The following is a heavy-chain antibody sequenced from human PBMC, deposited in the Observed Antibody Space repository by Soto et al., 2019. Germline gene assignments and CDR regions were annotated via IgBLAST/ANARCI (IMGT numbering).Heavy chain of an antibody. J-gene: IGHJ4*02. V-gene: IGHV4-59*01. Sequence: SETLSLTCTVSGGSISSYYWSWIRKPPGKGLEWIGYIYYSGSTNYNPSLKSRVTISVDTSKNQFSLNLSSVTAADTAVYYCAKDSRRLLWFGELLTGWGQGTLVTVSS. CDR3: AKDSRRLLWFGELLTG. CDR2: IYYSGST. D-gene: IGHD3-10*01. CDR1: GGSISSYY.